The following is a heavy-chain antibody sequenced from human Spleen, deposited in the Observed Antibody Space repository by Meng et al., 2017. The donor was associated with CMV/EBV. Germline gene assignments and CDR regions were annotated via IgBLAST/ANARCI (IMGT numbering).Heavy chain of an antibody. V-gene: IGHV1-69*05. CDR1: GGTFSSYA. D-gene: IGHD3-3*01. CDR3: VGGTIFGVVIRSNYYGMDV. CDR2: ISPIFGTA. Sequence: SVKVSCKASGGTFSSYAISWVRQAPGQGLECMGGISPIFGTANYAQKFQGRVTITTDQSTSTAYMELSSLRPEDTAVYHCVGGTIFGVVIRSNYYGMDVWGQGTTVTVSS. J-gene: IGHJ6*02.